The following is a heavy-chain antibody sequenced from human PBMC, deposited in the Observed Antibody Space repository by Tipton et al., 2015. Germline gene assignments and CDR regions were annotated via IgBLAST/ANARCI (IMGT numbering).Heavy chain of an antibody. CDR1: GYKFPSYY. CDR2: INPSGGST. J-gene: IGHJ5*02. D-gene: IGHD5-12*01. Sequence: QVQLVQSGAEVKKPGASVMVSCKASGYKFPSYYMHWVRQAPGQGLEWMGLINPSGGSTSYAQKFQGRVTMTSDTSTSTVYMELSSLKSEDTAVYYCAGYGNNSAWGQGTLVTVSS. V-gene: IGHV1-46*01. CDR3: AGYGNNSA.